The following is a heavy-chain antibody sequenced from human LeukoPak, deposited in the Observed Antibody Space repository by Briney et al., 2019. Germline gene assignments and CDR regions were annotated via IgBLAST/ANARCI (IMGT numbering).Heavy chain of an antibody. CDR2: IAWNSGTK. J-gene: IGHJ2*01. Sequence: GGSLRLSCATSGFTFSDYAMHWVRQAPGKGLEWVASIAWNSGTKDYADSVKGRYTISRDNSAKSLFLQMNTLIPDDTALYFCAKASSHWYFDLWGRGTLVIVSS. CDR1: GFTFSDYA. V-gene: IGHV3-9*01. CDR3: AKASSHWYFDL.